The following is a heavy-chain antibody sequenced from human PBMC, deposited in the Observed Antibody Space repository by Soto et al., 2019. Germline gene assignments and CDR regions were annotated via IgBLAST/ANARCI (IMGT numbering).Heavy chain of an antibody. CDR2: ISYDGSNK. V-gene: IGHV3-30*18. CDR3: AKEFHSWNYFDY. J-gene: IGHJ4*02. D-gene: IGHD1-20*01. Sequence: GGSLRPSCAASGFTFSSSGMHWVRQAPGKGLEWVAVISYDGSNKFYADSVKGRFTISRDNFRNTLYLQMNSLRAEDTAVYYCAKEFHSWNYFDYWGQGTLVTVSS. CDR1: GFTFSSSG.